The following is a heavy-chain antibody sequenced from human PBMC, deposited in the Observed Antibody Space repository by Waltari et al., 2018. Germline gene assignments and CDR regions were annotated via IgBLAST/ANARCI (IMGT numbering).Heavy chain of an antibody. CDR3: ARRGGGYSSGSYRYNY. J-gene: IGHJ4*02. V-gene: IGHV4-34*01. Sequence: QVQLQQWGAGLLKPSETLSLTCAVYGGSFSGYYWSWIRQPPGKGLEWFGEINHSGSTNYNPSLKSRVTISVDTSKNQFSLKLSSVTAADTAVYYCARRGGGYSSGSYRYNYWGQGTLVTVSS. CDR2: INHSGST. CDR1: GGSFSGYY. D-gene: IGHD1-26*01.